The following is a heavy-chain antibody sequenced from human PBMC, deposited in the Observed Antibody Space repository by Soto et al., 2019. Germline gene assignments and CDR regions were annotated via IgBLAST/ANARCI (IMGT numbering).Heavy chain of an antibody. CDR3: TTGLPATRGWYKKGY. CDR1: GFTFSNAW. CDR2: IKSKTDGGTT. V-gene: IGHV3-15*01. Sequence: EVQLVESGGGLVKPGGSLRLSCAASGFTFSNAWMSWVRQAPGKGLEWVGRIKSKTDGGTTDYAAPVKGRFTISRDDSKNTLYLQMNSLKTEDTAVYYCTTGLPATRGWYKKGYWGQGTLVTVSS. J-gene: IGHJ4*02. D-gene: IGHD1-20*01.